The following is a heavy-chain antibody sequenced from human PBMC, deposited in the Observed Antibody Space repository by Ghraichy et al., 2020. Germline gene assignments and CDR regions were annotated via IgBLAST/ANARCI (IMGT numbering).Heavy chain of an antibody. J-gene: IGHJ4*02. CDR3: AKDLRGEAPPERLFDY. V-gene: IGHV3-30*18. CDR2: ISYDGSNK. Sequence: LSLTCAASGFTFSSYGLHWVRQAPGKGLEWVAVISYDGSNKYYADSVKGRFTISRDNSKNTLYLQMNSLRAEDTAVYYCAKDLRGEAPPERLFDYWGQGTLVTVSS. CDR1: GFTFSSYG. D-gene: IGHD5/OR15-5a*01.